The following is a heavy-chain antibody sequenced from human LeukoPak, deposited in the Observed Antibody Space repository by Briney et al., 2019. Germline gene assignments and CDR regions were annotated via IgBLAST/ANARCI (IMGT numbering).Heavy chain of an antibody. D-gene: IGHD1-26*01. CDR1: GYTSTRYD. Sequence: ASVKVSCKASGYTSTRYDINWVRQAPGQGLEWMGWMNPNSGNTGYAQKFQGRVSMTRNTSISTAYMELSSLRDQDTAVYFCARVWDPAFDIWGPRELVTVSP. CDR3: ARVWDPAFDI. V-gene: IGHV1-8*01. CDR2: MNPNSGNT. J-gene: IGHJ3*02.